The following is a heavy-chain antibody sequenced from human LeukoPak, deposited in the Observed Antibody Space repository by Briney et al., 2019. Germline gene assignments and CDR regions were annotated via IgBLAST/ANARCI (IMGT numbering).Heavy chain of an antibody. CDR2: IYYSGST. CDR1: GGSISSYY. D-gene: IGHD3-22*01. CDR3: ARGRRYYDSSGYPSPFDP. V-gene: IGHV4-59*01. Sequence: PSETLSLTCTVSGGSISSYYWSWIRQPPGKGLEWIGYIYYSGSTNYNPSLKSQVTISVATSKNKFSLKLRSVTAADTAVYYCARGRRYYDSSGYPSPFDPWGQGTLVTVSS. J-gene: IGHJ5*02.